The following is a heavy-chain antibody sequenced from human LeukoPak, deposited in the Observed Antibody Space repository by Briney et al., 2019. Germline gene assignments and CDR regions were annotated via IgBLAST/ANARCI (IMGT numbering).Heavy chain of an antibody. CDR3: AKDQLRFLEWPSPAADY. V-gene: IGHV3-48*04. CDR2: ISSSSSTI. Sequence: GGSLRLSCAASGFTFSSYSMNWVRQAPGKGLEWVSYISSSSSTIYYADSVKGRFTISRDNAKNSLYLQMNSLRAEDTAVYYCAKDQLRFLEWPSPAADYWGQGTLVTVSS. CDR1: GFTFSSYS. D-gene: IGHD3-3*01. J-gene: IGHJ4*02.